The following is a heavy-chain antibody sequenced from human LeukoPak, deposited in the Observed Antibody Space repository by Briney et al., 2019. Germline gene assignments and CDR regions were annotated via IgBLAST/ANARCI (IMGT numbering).Heavy chain of an antibody. CDR2: INPSGGST. CDR3: ATDYYDSSGYDPFDY. Sequence: ASVKVSCKASGYTFTSYYMHWVRQAPGQGLEWMGIINPSGGSTSYAQKFQGRVTMTRDTSSSTAYMELSRLRSDDTAVYYCATDYYDSSGYDPFDYWGQGTLVTVSS. CDR1: GYTFTSYY. V-gene: IGHV1-46*01. D-gene: IGHD3-22*01. J-gene: IGHJ4*02.